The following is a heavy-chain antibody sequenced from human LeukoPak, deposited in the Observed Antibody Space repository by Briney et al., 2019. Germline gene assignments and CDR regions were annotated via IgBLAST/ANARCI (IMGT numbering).Heavy chain of an antibody. V-gene: IGHV4-4*09. D-gene: IGHD6-19*01. J-gene: IGHJ4*02. CDR3: ASTRRAAVAGRFDF. Sequence: SETLSLTCNVSGASMSSNYWSWIRQPPGKGLEWIGYIYHSGNTNYSPSLESRVTMSVDESKNQFSLRVHFVSAADTAVYYCASTRRAAVAGRFDFWGQGTLVTVSS. CDR2: IYHSGNT. CDR1: GASMSSNY.